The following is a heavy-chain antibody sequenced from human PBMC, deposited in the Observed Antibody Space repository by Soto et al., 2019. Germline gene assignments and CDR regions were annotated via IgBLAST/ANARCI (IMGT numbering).Heavy chain of an antibody. J-gene: IGHJ4*02. V-gene: IGHV4-59*01. D-gene: IGHD6-19*01. Sequence: KPSETLSLTCTVSGGSISSYYWSWIRQPPGKGLEWIGYIYYSGSTNYNPSLKSRVTISVDTSKNQFSLKLSSVTAADTAVYYCARGEDSSGWFNFDYWGQGTLVTVSS. CDR3: ARGEDSSGWFNFDY. CDR1: GGSISSYY. CDR2: IYYSGST.